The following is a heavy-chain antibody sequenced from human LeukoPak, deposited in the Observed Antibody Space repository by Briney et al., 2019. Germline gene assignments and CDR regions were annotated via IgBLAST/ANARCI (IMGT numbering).Heavy chain of an antibody. Sequence: PGGSLRLSCAASGFIFNNYAMNWVRQAPGKGLEWVAVISSDGTIKYYADSVRGRFIISRDNSRNTLYLQMNSLRAEDTAVYYCARDLLGWELHYFDYWGQGTLVTVSS. J-gene: IGHJ4*02. V-gene: IGHV3-30*04. D-gene: IGHD1-26*01. CDR1: GFIFNNYA. CDR3: ARDLLGWELHYFDY. CDR2: ISSDGTIK.